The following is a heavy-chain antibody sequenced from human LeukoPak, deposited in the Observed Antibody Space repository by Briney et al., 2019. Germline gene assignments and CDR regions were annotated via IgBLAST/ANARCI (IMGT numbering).Heavy chain of an antibody. V-gene: IGHV4-61*02. CDR2: IYASGST. D-gene: IGHD6-6*01. J-gene: IGHJ4*02. CDR3: AREGQRLVPPLDY. Sequence: SSETLSLTCTVSGSISSGSYYWSWIRQPAGKGLEWIGRIYASGSTNYNPSLESRVTISIDTSKNQFSLKLTSLTAADTAVYYCAREGQRLVPPLDYWGQGTLVTVSS. CDR1: GSISSGSYY.